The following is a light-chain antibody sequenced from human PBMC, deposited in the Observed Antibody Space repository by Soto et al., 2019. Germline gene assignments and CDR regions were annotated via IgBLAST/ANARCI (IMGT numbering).Light chain of an antibody. J-gene: IGKJ4*01. CDR3: QQYDNYPLT. Sequence: DIQMTQYPSTLSASVGDRVTITCRAIQSVRSWLAWYQQKPGRAPKFLIYDASSLESGVPSRFSGSGSGTEFTLTISHLQPDDVATYCCQQYDNYPLTVGGGTKVEI. CDR1: QSVRSW. CDR2: DAS. V-gene: IGKV1-5*01.